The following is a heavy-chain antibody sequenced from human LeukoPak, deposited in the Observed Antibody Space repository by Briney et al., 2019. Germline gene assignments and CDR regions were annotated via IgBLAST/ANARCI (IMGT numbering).Heavy chain of an antibody. CDR1: RFTFSSYA. J-gene: IGHJ4*02. D-gene: IGHD6-19*01. CDR2: ISGSGGST. V-gene: IGHV3-23*01. CDR3: AKALGCSSGWYFDY. Sequence: GGSLRLSCAASRFTFSSYAMSWVRQAPGKGLEWVSAISGSGGSTYYADSVKGRFTISRDNSKNTLYLQMNSLRAEDTAVYYCAKALGCSSGWYFDYWGQGTLVTVSS.